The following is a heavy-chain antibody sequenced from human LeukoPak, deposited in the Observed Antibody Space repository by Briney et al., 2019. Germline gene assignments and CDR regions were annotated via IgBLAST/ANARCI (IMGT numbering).Heavy chain of an antibody. CDR1: GYNSTSYW. CDR3: ARSGGSGWDEGFDY. D-gene: IGHD6-19*01. CDR2: MYLSDSEA. J-gene: IGHJ4*02. Sequence: GESLKISCKGSGYNSTSYWIAWVRQMPGKGLEWMGIMYLSDSEARYSPSFQGQVTMSADKSISTAYLQWSNLKASDTAIYYCARSGGSGWDEGFDYWGQGTLVTVSS. V-gene: IGHV5-51*01.